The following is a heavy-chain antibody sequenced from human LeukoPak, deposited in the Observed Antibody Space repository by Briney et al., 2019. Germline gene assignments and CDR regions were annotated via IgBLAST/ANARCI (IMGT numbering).Heavy chain of an antibody. D-gene: IGHD6-19*01. CDR3: ARGLAVAVRDY. Sequence: GGSLRLSCAASGFTVSDNYMSWVRQAPGKGLEWVSVIYSGGSTYYADSVKGRFTISRDNSKNTLYLQMNSLRAGDTAVYYCARGLAVAVRDYWGQGTLVTVSS. V-gene: IGHV3-53*01. J-gene: IGHJ4*02. CDR2: IYSGGST. CDR1: GFTVSDNY.